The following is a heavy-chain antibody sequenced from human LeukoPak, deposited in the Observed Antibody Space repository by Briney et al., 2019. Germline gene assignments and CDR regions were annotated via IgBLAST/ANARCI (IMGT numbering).Heavy chain of an antibody. CDR2: ISAYSANT. Sequence: GASVKVSCKASGYTFTTYGISWVRQAPGQGLEWMGWISAYSANTNYIQSLQGRVTISTDTSTSTAYMELRSLRSDDTGVYYCARVLPRLSWGEVDYWGQGTLVTVSS. J-gene: IGHJ4*02. D-gene: IGHD3-16*01. CDR3: ARVLPRLSWGEVDY. V-gene: IGHV1-18*01. CDR1: GYTFTTYG.